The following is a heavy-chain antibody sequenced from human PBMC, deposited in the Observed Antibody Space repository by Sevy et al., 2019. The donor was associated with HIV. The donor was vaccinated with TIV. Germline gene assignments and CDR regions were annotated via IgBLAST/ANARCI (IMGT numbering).Heavy chain of an antibody. V-gene: IGHV4-34*01. Sequence: SETLSLTCAVYGGSFSTNHWGWVRQSPGRGLQYIGEINDSGSTYYNPSFKSRVIMSVDTSRNQFSLNLRFVTAADTAVYFCARGRSRFQIPGFYGMDVWGQWTTVTVSS. CDR2: INDSGST. CDR3: ARGRSRFQIPGFYGMDV. CDR1: GGSFSTNH. J-gene: IGHJ6*02. D-gene: IGHD2-2*01.